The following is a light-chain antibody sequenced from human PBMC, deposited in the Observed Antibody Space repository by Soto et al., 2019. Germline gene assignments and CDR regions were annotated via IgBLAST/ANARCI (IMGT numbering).Light chain of an antibody. Sequence: DVVLTQSPLSLAVALGQPASISCRSSQGLVFSDGNIYLNWFQQRPGQSPRRLIYKVSNRDSGVPDRFSGSGSGTDFTLKISRVEAEDVGVYYCMQGSRWLWAFGQGTKVEIK. J-gene: IGKJ1*01. CDR1: QGLVFSDGNIY. CDR2: KVS. CDR3: MQGSRWLWA. V-gene: IGKV2-30*01.